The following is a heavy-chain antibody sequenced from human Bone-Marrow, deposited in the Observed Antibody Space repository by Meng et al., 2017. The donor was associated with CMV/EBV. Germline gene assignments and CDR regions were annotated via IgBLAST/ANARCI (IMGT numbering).Heavy chain of an antibody. D-gene: IGHD1-7*01. CDR3: ARTGTTPKENWFDP. Sequence: ASVKVSCKASGYMFTDYYMHWVRQAPGQGLEWMGRINPNSGGTKFSQNFQGRVTMTRDTSVSTAYMELSRLKSDDTAVYYCARTGTTPKENWFDPWGQGTLVTVSS. J-gene: IGHJ5*02. CDR2: INPNSGGT. CDR1: GYMFTDYY. V-gene: IGHV1-2*06.